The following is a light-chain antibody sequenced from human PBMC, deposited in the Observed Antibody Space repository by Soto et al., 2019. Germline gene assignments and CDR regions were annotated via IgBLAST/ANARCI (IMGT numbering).Light chain of an antibody. V-gene: IGKV1-39*01. CDR3: QQSYSSIT. CDR2: AAS. Sequence: DIQLTQSPSFLSASVGDRVTITCRASQGIGGYLAWYQQKPGKAPKLLMYAASTLQSGVPSRFSGSGSGTDFTLTISSLQPEDFATYYCQQSYSSITFGQGTRLEI. CDR1: QGIGGY. J-gene: IGKJ5*01.